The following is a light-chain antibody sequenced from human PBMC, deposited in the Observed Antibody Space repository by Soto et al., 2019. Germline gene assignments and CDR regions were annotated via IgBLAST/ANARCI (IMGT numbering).Light chain of an antibody. J-gene: IGKJ2*01. CDR2: AAS. CDR1: QDIKND. Sequence: AIQMTQSPSSLSAAIVDRVTITCRASQDIKNDLGWYQQKPGKAPKLLIYAASSLQSGVPSRFSGTGSGTDFTLTVSSLQPEDFATYYCLQDYTYPYTFGQGTKLDIK. CDR3: LQDYTYPYT. V-gene: IGKV1-6*01.